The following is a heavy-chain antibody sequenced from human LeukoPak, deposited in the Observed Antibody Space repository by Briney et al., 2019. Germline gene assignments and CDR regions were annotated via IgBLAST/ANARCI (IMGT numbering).Heavy chain of an antibody. CDR3: ARDHGRSGYFDY. J-gene: IGHJ4*02. V-gene: IGHV3-21*01. CDR1: GFTFSSYS. CDR2: ISSSSSYI. Sequence: GGSLRLSCAASGFTFSSYSMNWVRQAPGKGLEWVSSISSSSSYIYYADSVKGRFTISRDNAKNSLYLQMNSLRAEDTAVYYCARDHGRSGYFDYWGQGTLVTVSS. D-gene: IGHD3/OR15-3a*01.